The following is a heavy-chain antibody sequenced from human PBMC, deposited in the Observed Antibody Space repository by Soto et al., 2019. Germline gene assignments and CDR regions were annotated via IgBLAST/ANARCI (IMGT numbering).Heavy chain of an antibody. D-gene: IGHD4-17*01. J-gene: IGHJ4*02. Sequence: SETLSLTCTVSGGSVTNSSYYWGWIRQSSGKGLEWIGSVYYRGRSYSKSSVKSRVTISVDTSKNRFSLSLNSVTASDTAVYFCVSQRTTVPTQAYFDYWGPGALVTVYS. V-gene: IGHV4-39*01. CDR1: GGSVTNSSYY. CDR2: VYYRGRS. CDR3: VSQRTTVPTQAYFDY.